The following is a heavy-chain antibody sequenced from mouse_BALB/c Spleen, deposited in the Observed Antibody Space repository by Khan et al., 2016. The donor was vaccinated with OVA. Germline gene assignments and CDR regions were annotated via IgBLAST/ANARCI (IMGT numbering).Heavy chain of an antibody. Sequence: EVQLQQSGPELVKPGASVKMSCKASGYTFTSYVMHWVKQKPGLGLEWIGYIYPFNDDTKYNEKFKGKATLTSDRSSSTAYMELSSLTSEDSAVDYCSPVGTYYVSCAYWGQGTLVTVAA. V-gene: IGHV1S136*01. CDR2: IYPFNDDT. J-gene: IGHJ3*01. D-gene: IGHD1-1*01. CDR3: SPVGTYYVSCAY. CDR1: GYTFTSYV.